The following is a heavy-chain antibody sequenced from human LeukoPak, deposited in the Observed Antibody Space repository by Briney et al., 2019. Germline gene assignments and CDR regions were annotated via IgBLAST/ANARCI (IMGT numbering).Heavy chain of an antibody. Sequence: GGSLRLSCAASGFTFSSYTMNWVRQAPGKGLEWVSYISSSSTDRYDPDSMKGRFTISRDNAKNSLYLQMNSLRAEDTAVYYCARAGFTFSDYFGSFFDYWGQGTLVTVSS. CDR3: ARAGFTFSDYFGSFFDY. CDR1: GFTFSSYT. D-gene: IGHD3-10*01. CDR2: ISSSSTDR. J-gene: IGHJ4*02. V-gene: IGHV3-21*06.